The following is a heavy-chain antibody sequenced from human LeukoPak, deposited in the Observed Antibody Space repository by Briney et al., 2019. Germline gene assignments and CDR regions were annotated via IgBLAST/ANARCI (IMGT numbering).Heavy chain of an antibody. CDR2: INSDGSST. J-gene: IGHJ6*02. Sequence: GGSLRLSCAASGFTFSSYWMHWVRQAPGKGLVWVSRINSDGSSTSYADSVKGRFTIFRDNAKNTLYLQMNSLRAEDTAVYYCARDGVRYYYYGMDVWGQGTTVTVSS. V-gene: IGHV3-74*01. CDR1: GFTFSSYW. CDR3: ARDGVRYYYYGMDV. D-gene: IGHD2-8*01.